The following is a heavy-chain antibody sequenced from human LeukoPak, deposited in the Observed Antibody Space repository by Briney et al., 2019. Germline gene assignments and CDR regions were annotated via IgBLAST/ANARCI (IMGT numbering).Heavy chain of an antibody. CDR3: ARHSNYMDV. V-gene: IGHV4-39*01. J-gene: IGHJ6*03. CDR2: IYYSGST. CDR1: GGSISSSSYY. Sequence: PSETLSLTCTASGGSISSSSYYWGWIRRPPGKGLEWIGSIYYSGSTYYNPSLKSRVTISVDTSKNQFSLKLSSVTAADTAVYYCARHSNYMDVWGKGTTVTVSS.